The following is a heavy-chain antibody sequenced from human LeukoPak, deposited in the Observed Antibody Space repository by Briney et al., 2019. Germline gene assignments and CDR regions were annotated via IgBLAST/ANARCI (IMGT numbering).Heavy chain of an antibody. D-gene: IGHD1-26*01. CDR1: GFTFSSYS. V-gene: IGHV3-21*01. Sequence: GGSLRLSCAASGFTFSSYSMSWVRQAPGKGLEWVSSISSSSSYIYYADSVKGRFTISRDNAKNSLYLQMNSLRAEDTAVYYCARRGVGAPDAFDIWGQGTMVTVSS. J-gene: IGHJ3*02. CDR2: ISSSSSYI. CDR3: ARRGVGAPDAFDI.